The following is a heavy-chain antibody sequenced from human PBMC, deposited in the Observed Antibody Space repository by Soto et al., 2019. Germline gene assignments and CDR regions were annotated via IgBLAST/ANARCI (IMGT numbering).Heavy chain of an antibody. D-gene: IGHD2-21*02. CDR2: INPNGGYT. CDR3: TRADSDVVILPDVRPLFDL. CDR1: GYDFFKYN. Sequence: QVQLVQSGAEVKKPGASVKVSCKASGYDFFKYNMHWVRQAPGPGLEWMGVINPNGGYTRHAQKFQGRVIMTRDTSSKIVYMELSSLKSADTAMYYCTRADSDVVILPDVRPLFDLWGQGALVTVSS. V-gene: IGHV1-46*01. J-gene: IGHJ4*02.